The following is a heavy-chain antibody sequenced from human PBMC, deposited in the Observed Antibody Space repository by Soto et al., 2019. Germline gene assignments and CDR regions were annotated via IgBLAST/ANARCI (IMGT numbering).Heavy chain of an antibody. CDR2: IYYSGST. D-gene: IGHD6-13*01. V-gene: IGHV4-59*01. J-gene: IGHJ6*02. Sequence: PSETLSLTCPVCGGCISSYYWRWILQPPGNGLEWFGYIYYSGSTNYNPSLKSRVTISVDTSKNQFSLKLSSVTAANTAVYYRERGCLVSRSWYLYYYYYGMDVWGQGTTVAVYS. CDR1: GGCISSYY. CDR3: ERGCLVSRSWYLYYYYYGMDV.